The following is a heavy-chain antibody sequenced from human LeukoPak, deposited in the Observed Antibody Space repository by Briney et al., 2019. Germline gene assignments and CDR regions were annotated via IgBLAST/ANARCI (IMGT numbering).Heavy chain of an antibody. V-gene: IGHV3-23*01. D-gene: IGHD3-10*01. CDR1: GFTFSSSA. CDR2: ISGSGDST. Sequence: PGGSLRLSCAASGFTFSSSAMSWVRQAPGKGLEWVSSISGSGDSTYYADSVKGRFTISRDNSKNTLYLQMNSLRAEDTAVYYCANSYGSGSYYIGWGQGTLVTVSS. J-gene: IGHJ4*02. CDR3: ANSYGSGSYYIG.